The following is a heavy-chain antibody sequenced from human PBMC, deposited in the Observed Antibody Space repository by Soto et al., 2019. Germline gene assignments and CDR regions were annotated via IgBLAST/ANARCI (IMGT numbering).Heavy chain of an antibody. CDR2: ISSSSSNT. CDR1: GFTFSSYT. D-gene: IGHD2-15*01. V-gene: IGHV3-23*01. J-gene: IGHJ6*03. Sequence: GALRLSCAASGFTFSSYTINWVRQAPGKGLEWVSSISSSSSNTYYADSVKGRFTISRDNSKNTLYLQMNSLRAEDTAVYYCAKGGGGGYPIYMDVWGKGTTVTVSS. CDR3: AKGGGGGYPIYMDV.